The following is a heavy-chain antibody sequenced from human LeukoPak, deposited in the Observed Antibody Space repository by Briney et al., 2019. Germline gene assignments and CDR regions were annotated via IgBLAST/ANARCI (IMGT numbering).Heavy chain of an antibody. CDR2: INHSGST. Sequence: PSETLSLTCAVYGGSFSGYYWSWIRQPPGKGLEWIGEINHSGSTNYNPSLKSRVTISVDTSKNQFSLKLSSVTAADTAVYYCARVVAATRSGMDVWGQGTTVTVFS. CDR1: GGSFSGYY. D-gene: IGHD2-15*01. CDR3: ARVVAATRSGMDV. J-gene: IGHJ6*02. V-gene: IGHV4-34*01.